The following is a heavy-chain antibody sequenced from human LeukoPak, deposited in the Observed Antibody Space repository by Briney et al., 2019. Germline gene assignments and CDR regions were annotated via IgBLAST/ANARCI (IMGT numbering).Heavy chain of an antibody. D-gene: IGHD5-24*01. CDR2: INEDGSEK. V-gene: IGHV3-7*01. CDR3: ARGETMDV. Sequence: GGSLRLSCVALEFSFETYWMNWVRQAPGKGPEWVANINEDGSEKHYVGSVRGRFTISRDNADNSLHLQMNSLRPEDMAVYYCARGETMDVWGKGTTVTVSS. CDR1: EFSFETYW. J-gene: IGHJ6*03.